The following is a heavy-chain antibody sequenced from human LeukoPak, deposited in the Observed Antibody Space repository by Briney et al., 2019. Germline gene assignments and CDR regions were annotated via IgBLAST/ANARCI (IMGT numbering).Heavy chain of an antibody. J-gene: IGHJ1*01. CDR1: GGSFSGYY. CDR3: AREDYGGNSEYFQH. Sequence: SETLSLTCAVYGGSFSGYYWSWIRQPPRKGLEWIGEINHSGSTNYNPSLKSRVTISVDTSKNQFSLKLSSVTAADTAVYYCAREDYGGNSEYFQHWGQGTLVTVSS. V-gene: IGHV4-34*01. D-gene: IGHD4-23*01. CDR2: INHSGST.